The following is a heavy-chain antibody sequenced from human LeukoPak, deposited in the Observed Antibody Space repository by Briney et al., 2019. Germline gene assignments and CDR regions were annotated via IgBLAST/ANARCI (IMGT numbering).Heavy chain of an antibody. CDR2: ISSSGSTI. V-gene: IGHV3-11*01. CDR3: AKDDAWLQYGN. Sequence: PGGSLRLSCAASKFTFSDYYMSWIRQAPGKGLEWVSYISSSGSTIDYADSVKGRFTISRDNSKGTVYLQMNSLRPEDTAVYYCAKDDAWLQYGNWGRGTLVTVSS. J-gene: IGHJ4*02. CDR1: KFTFSDYY. D-gene: IGHD5-24*01.